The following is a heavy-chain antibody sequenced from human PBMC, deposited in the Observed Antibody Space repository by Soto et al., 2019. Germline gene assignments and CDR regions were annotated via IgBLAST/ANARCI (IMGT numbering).Heavy chain of an antibody. V-gene: IGHV1-46*01. CDR3: ARGDYDVLTGYYPLDF. CDR2: INPSGGST. D-gene: IGHD3-9*01. Sequence: VSVKVSCKASGYTLTSYYMHWVRQAPGQGLAWMGIINPSGGSTSYAQNYQGRITMTSDTSTTTVYMELSSLRSEDTAVYFCARGDYDVLTGYYPLDFWGQGTLVTVSS. J-gene: IGHJ4*02. CDR1: GYTLTSYY.